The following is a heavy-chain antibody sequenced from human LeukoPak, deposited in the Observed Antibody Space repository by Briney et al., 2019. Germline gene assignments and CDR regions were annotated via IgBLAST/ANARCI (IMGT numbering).Heavy chain of an antibody. Sequence: GGSLRLSCAASGFTFSSYGMHWVRQAPGKGLEWVAVISYDGSNKYYADSVKGRFTISRDNSKNTLYLQMNSLRAEDTAVCYCAKVLVTALGYWGQGTLDTVSS. CDR1: GFTFSSYG. CDR3: AKVLVTALGY. V-gene: IGHV3-30*18. J-gene: IGHJ4*02. CDR2: ISYDGSNK. D-gene: IGHD2-21*02.